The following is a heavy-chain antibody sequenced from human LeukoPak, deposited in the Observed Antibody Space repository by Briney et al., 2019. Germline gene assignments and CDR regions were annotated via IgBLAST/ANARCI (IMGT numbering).Heavy chain of an antibody. Sequence: GGSLRLSCAASGFTFSSYAMSWVRQAPGKGLEWVSAISGSGGSTYYADSVKGRFTISRDNSKNTLHLQMNSLRAEDTAVYYCAKLEMATIKGNDYWGQGTLVTVSS. D-gene: IGHD5-24*01. V-gene: IGHV3-23*01. CDR3: AKLEMATIKGNDY. CDR2: ISGSGGST. CDR1: GFTFSSYA. J-gene: IGHJ4*02.